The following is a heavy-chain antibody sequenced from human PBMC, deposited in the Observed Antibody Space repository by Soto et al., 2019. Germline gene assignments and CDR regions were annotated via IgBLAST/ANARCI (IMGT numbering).Heavy chain of an antibody. Sequence: SETLSLTCAVSGGSISSSNWWSWVRQPPGKGLEWIGEIYHSGSTNYNPSLKSRVTISVDKSKNQFSLKLSSVTAADTAVYYCARGRKVEMATITGGNYYYYGMDVWGPGTTVTVSS. V-gene: IGHV4-4*02. CDR3: ARGRKVEMATITGGNYYYYGMDV. J-gene: IGHJ6*02. CDR2: IYHSGST. D-gene: IGHD5-12*01. CDR1: GGSISSSNW.